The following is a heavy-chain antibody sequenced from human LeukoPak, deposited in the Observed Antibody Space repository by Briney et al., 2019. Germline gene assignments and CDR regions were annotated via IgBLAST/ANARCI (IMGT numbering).Heavy chain of an antibody. CDR3: ARDSGYDTFDY. D-gene: IGHD5-12*01. CDR2: IKEDGSEK. V-gene: IGHV3-7*03. J-gene: IGHJ4*02. Sequence: GGSLRLSCAASGFTFSSSWMTWVRQALGKVLEWVANIKEDGSEKNYVDSVKGRFTISRDNAKNSVYLEMNSLRAEDTAVYYCARDSGYDTFDYWGQGTLVTVSS. CDR1: GFTFSSSW.